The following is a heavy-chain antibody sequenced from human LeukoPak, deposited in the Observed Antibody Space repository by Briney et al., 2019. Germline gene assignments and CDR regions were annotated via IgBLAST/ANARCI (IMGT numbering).Heavy chain of an antibody. CDR1: GGSISSGSYY. V-gene: IGHV4-61*02. Sequence: SETLSLTCTVSGGSISSGSYYWSWIRQPAGKGLEWIGRIYTSGSTNYNPSLKSRVTISVDTSKNQFSLKLSSVTAADTAVYYCARGGLYRALDYWGQGTLVTVSS. CDR3: ARGGLYRALDY. CDR2: IYTSGST. D-gene: IGHD4-11*01. J-gene: IGHJ4*02.